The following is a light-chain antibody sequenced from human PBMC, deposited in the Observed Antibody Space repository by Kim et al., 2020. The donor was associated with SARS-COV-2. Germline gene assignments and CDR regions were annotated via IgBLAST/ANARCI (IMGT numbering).Light chain of an antibody. CDR1: QSISRH. CDR3: QQSYSAPT. V-gene: IGKV1-39*01. CDR2: DTS. J-gene: IGKJ5*01. Sequence: SASVGDRVTITCRASQSISRHLNWYQQKLGKVPSLLIYDTSSLQSGVPSRFSGSGSGTDFTLTITSLQPEDFATYYCQQSYSAPTFGRGTRLEIK.